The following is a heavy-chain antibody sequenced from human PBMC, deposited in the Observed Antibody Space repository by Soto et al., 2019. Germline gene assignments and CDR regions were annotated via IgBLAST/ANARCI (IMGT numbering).Heavy chain of an antibody. V-gene: IGHV1-8*01. D-gene: IGHD1-1*01. CDR2: MSPNSGAT. CDR3: ARGVDAGVDV. Sequence: QVQLVQSGAEVTKPGASVKVSCRASGYTFTTYDINWVRQATGQGLEWMGWMSPNSGATGYAQKVQGRVTMSRDTSISTAYMELSNRRSEDTAIYYCARGVDAGVDVWGQGTTVTVSS. J-gene: IGHJ6*02. CDR1: GYTFTTYD.